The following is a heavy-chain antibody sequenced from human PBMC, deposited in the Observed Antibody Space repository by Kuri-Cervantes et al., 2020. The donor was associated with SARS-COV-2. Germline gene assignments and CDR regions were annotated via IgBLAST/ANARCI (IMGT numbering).Heavy chain of an antibody. Sequence: GESLRLSCAASGSTFSSYWMSWVRQAPGKGLEWVANIKQDGSEKYYVDSVKGRFTISRDNAKNSLYLQMNSLRAEDTAVYYCAREIITIFGVNFDYWGQGTLVTVSS. CDR2: IKQDGSEK. CDR3: AREIITIFGVNFDY. CDR1: GSTFSSYW. D-gene: IGHD3-3*01. J-gene: IGHJ4*02. V-gene: IGHV3-7*01.